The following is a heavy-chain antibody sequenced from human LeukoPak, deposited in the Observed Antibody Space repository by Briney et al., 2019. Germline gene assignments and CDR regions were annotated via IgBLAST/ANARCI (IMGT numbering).Heavy chain of an antibody. CDR3: AKLITFGGVIVARDAFDI. CDR2: ISVSGGST. V-gene: IGHV3-23*01. CDR1: GFTFSSYA. D-gene: IGHD3-16*02. J-gene: IGHJ3*02. Sequence: PGGSLRLSCAASGFTFSSYAMSWVRQAPGEGLEWVSGISVSGGSTYYADSVKGRFTISRDNSKDTLYLQMNSLRAEDTAVYYCAKLITFGGVIVARDAFDIWGQGTMVTVSS.